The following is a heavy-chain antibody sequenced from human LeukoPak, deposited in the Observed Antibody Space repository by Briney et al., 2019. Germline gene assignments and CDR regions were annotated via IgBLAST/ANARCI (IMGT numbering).Heavy chain of an antibody. CDR1: GYPIRNNYY. CDR2: IHYSGSS. CDR3: ARDSPYYYGSGSATYYMDV. J-gene: IGHJ6*03. D-gene: IGHD3-10*01. V-gene: IGHV4-38-2*02. Sequence: SETLSLTCIVSGYPIRNNYYWGWVRQPPGKGLEWIGHIHYSGSSYFNPSLKSRVSIGIDTSKNQFSLKLSSVTAADTAVYYCARDSPYYYGSGSATYYMDVWGKGTTVNISS.